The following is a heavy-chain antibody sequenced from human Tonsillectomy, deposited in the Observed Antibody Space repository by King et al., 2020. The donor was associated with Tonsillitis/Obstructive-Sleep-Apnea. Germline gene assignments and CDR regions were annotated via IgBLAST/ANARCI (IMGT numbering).Heavy chain of an antibody. CDR3: AVEAPHPARMRLLHSAFHI. CDR1: AYSLTELS. V-gene: IGHV1-24*01. CDR2: VDPENGET. D-gene: IGHD5-18*01. J-gene: IGHJ3*02. Sequence: GQLVQSGAEVKKPGASVKVSCKVSAYSLTELSMHWVRQAPGKGLEWMGGVDPENGETICAQKFQGRVTMTEDTSTDTAYMELSSLRSDDTAVYYCAVEAPHPARMRLLHSAFHIWGQGTMVAVSS.